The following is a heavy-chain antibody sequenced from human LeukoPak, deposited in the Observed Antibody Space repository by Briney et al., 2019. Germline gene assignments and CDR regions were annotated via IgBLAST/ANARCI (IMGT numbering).Heavy chain of an antibody. CDR3: ARAPLWFGESRGPFDD. CDR2: ISAYNGNT. V-gene: IGHV1-18*04. CDR1: GYTFTSYG. D-gene: IGHD3-10*01. J-gene: IGHJ4*02. Sequence: GASVKVSCKASGYTFTSYGISWVRQAPGQGLEWMGWISAYNGNTNYAQKLQGRVTMTTDTSTSTAYMELRSLRSDDTAVYYCARAPLWFGESRGPFDDWGQGTLVTVSS.